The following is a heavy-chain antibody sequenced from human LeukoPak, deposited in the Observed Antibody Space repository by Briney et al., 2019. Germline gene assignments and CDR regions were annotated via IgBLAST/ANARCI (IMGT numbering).Heavy chain of an antibody. D-gene: IGHD2-2*01. Sequence: GGSLRLSCAASGFTFGTYGMHWVRQAPGKGLEWVALISYDGSNKYYADSVKGRFTISRDNSKNSLYLQMNSLRAEDTAVYYCARFGGYQLLLVYYYYYYMDVWGKGTTVTVSS. CDR3: ARFGGYQLLLVYYYYYYMDV. J-gene: IGHJ6*03. V-gene: IGHV3-30*03. CDR1: GFTFGTYG. CDR2: ISYDGSNK.